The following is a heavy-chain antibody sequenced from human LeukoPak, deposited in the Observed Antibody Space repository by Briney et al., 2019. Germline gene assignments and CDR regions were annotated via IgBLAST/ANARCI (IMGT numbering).Heavy chain of an antibody. CDR2: ITRSSSYI. J-gene: IGHJ2*01. Sequence: GGSLRLSCAASGFTFSTYSMNWVRQAPGKGLEWVSSITRSSSYIYYADSVKGRFTIARDNAKNSLYLQMNSLRAEDTAVYYCAKGFYGSRYWYFDRWGRGTLVTVSS. D-gene: IGHD3-10*01. CDR3: AKGFYGSRYWYFDR. CDR1: GFTFSTYS. V-gene: IGHV3-21*04.